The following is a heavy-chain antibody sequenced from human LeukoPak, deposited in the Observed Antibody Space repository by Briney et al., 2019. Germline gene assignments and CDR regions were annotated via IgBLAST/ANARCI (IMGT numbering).Heavy chain of an antibody. D-gene: IGHD3-22*01. CDR2: ISGSGGST. J-gene: IGHJ4*02. Sequence: GGSLRLTCAASGSTFSSYAMSWVRQAPGTGLEWVSAISGSGGSTYYADSVKGRFTISRDNSKNTLYLQMNSLRAEDTAVYYCAKGAWASRYYYDSSGYYYSFDYWGQGTLVTVSS. V-gene: IGHV3-23*01. CDR3: AKGAWASRYYYDSSGYYYSFDY. CDR1: GSTFSSYA.